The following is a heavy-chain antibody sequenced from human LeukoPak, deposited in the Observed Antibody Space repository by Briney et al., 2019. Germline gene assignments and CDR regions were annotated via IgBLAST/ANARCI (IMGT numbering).Heavy chain of an antibody. CDR3: ASQYYYDSSGYYF. D-gene: IGHD3-22*01. J-gene: IGHJ4*02. V-gene: IGHV4-30-4*08. CDR1: GGSISSGDYY. Sequence: PSETLSLTCTVSGGSISSGDYYWSWIRQPLGKGLEWIGYIYYSGSTYYNPSLKSRVTISVDTSKNQFSLKLSSVTAADTAVYCCASQYYYDSSGYYFWGQGTLVTVSS. CDR2: IYYSGST.